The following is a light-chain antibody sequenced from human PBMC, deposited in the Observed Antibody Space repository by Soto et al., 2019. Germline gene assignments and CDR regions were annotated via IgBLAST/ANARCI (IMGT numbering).Light chain of an antibody. J-gene: IGLJ1*01. CDR3: SSYTSSSALVV. Sequence: QSVLTQPASVSGSTGQSITISCTGTSSDIGRYTYVSWYQQHPGKAPKLMIYDVSGRPSGVSNRFSGSKSGNTASLTISGLQTEDEAHYYCSSYTSSSALVVFGTGTKVTVL. V-gene: IGLV2-14*03. CDR1: SSDIGRYTY. CDR2: DVS.